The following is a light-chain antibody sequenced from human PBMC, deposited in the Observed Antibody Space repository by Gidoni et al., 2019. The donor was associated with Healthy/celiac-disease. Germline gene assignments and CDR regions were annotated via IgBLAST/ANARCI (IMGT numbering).Light chain of an antibody. CDR2: KAS. Sequence: IKITQSPSTLSASVGDRVTITCRASQSICSWLAWYQQKPGKAPKLLIYKASSLESGVPSRFSGSGSVTEFTLTISSLQPDDFATYYCQQYNSYPLTFGGGTKVEIK. CDR3: QQYNSYPLT. V-gene: IGKV1-5*03. J-gene: IGKJ4*01. CDR1: QSICSW.